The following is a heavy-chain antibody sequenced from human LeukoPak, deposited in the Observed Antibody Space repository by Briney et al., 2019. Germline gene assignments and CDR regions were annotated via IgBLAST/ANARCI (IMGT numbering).Heavy chain of an antibody. J-gene: IGHJ6*04. Sequence: SQTLSLTCTASGGSISSGGYYWSWLRQHPGKGLEWVGYIYYSGSTYYNPSLESRVTISVDTSKNQFSLKLSSVTAADTAVYYCARDLWFGELSYYGMDVWGKGTTVTVSS. CDR3: ARDLWFGELSYYGMDV. D-gene: IGHD3-10*01. CDR1: GGSISSGGYY. CDR2: IYYSGST. V-gene: IGHV4-31*03.